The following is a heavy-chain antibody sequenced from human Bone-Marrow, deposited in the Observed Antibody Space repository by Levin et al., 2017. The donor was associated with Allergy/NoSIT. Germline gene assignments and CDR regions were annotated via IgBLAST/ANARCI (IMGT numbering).Heavy chain of an antibody. J-gene: IGHJ1*01. Sequence: PGGSLRLSCAASGFTFDDYAMHWVRQAPGKGLEWVSGISWNSGSIGYADSVKGRFTISRDNAKNSLYLQMNSLRAEDTALYYCAKGNSSGWYWRVEYFQHWGQGTLVTVSS. CDR2: ISWNSGSI. D-gene: IGHD6-19*01. V-gene: IGHV3-9*01. CDR3: AKGNSSGWYWRVEYFQH. CDR1: GFTFDDYA.